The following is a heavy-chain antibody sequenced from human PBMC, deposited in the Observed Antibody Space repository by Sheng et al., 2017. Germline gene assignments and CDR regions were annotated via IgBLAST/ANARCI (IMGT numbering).Heavy chain of an antibody. Sequence: EVQLVESGGGLVQPGGSLRLSCVASGFTVSRNYMSWVRQAPGKGLEWVSTIYSGGNTYYADSVKGRFTISRDNSKNTLYLQMNSLRAEDTAVYYCARMLVGATYYFDYWGQGALVTVSS. D-gene: IGHD1-26*01. V-gene: IGHV3-53*01. J-gene: IGHJ4*02. CDR2: IYSGGNT. CDR3: ARMLVGATYYFDY. CDR1: GFTVSRNY.